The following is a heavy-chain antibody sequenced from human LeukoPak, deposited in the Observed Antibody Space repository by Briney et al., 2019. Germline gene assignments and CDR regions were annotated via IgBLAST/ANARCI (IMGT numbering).Heavy chain of an antibody. Sequence: GGSLRLSCAASGFTFSSYSMNWVRQAPGKGLEWVSSISNSGTYIYFADSLKGRFTISRDNAKNSLYLQMNGLRAEDTAVYYCARSVEQPFDYWGQGALVIVSS. J-gene: IGHJ4*02. CDR1: GFTFSSYS. V-gene: IGHV3-21*01. D-gene: IGHD1/OR15-1a*01. CDR3: ARSVEQPFDY. CDR2: ISNSGTYI.